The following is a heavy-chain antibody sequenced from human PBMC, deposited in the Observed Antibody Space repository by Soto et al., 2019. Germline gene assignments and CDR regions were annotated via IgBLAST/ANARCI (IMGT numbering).Heavy chain of an antibody. CDR3: ARDWKGAQGFDP. J-gene: IGHJ5*02. Sequence: ASVKVSCKASGGTFSSYTISWVRQAPGQGLEWMGWIGADNGDTNYAQNFQGRVTMTTDTSTTTSYMELRSLTSDDTAVYFCARDWKGAQGFDPWGQGTLVTVSS. V-gene: IGHV1-18*01. CDR2: IGADNGDT. CDR1: GGTFSSYT. D-gene: IGHD1-1*01.